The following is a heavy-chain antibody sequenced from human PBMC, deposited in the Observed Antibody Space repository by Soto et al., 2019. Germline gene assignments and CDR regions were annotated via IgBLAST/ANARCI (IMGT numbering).Heavy chain of an antibody. J-gene: IGHJ6*02. Sequence: PGGSLRLSCAASGFTFSSYGMHWVRQAPGKGLEWVAVIWYDGSNKYYADSVKGQFTISRDNSYNMLYLQMNSLRAEDTAVYYCARDGSGYSYVTIYYYYYGMDVWGQGTTVTVSS. V-gene: IGHV3-33*01. CDR2: IWYDGSNK. CDR1: GFTFSSYG. D-gene: IGHD5-18*01. CDR3: ARDGSGYSYVTIYYYYYGMDV.